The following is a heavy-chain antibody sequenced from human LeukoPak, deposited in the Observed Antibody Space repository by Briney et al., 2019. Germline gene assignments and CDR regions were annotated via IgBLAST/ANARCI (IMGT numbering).Heavy chain of an antibody. V-gene: IGHV3-30-3*01. D-gene: IGHD6-6*01. J-gene: IGHJ6*03. CDR2: ISYDGSNK. CDR3: AKDGRIAAIYYYYYMDV. CDR1: GFTFGSYA. Sequence: GRSLRLSCAASGFTFGSYAMHWVRQAPGKGLEWVAVISYDGSNKYYADSVKGRFTISRDNSKNTLYLQMNSLRAEDTAVYYCAKDGRIAAIYYYYYMDVWGKGTTVTVSS.